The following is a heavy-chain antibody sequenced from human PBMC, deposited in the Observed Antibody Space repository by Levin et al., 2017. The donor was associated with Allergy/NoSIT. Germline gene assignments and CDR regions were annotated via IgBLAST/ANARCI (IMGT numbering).Heavy chain of an antibody. CDR2: ISGSGGST. D-gene: IGHD3-10*01. J-gene: IGHJ4*02. Sequence: PGGSLRLSCAASGFTFSSYAMSWVRQAPGKGLEWVSAISGSGGSTYYADSVKGRFTISRDNSKNTLYLQMNSLRAEDTAVYYCAKDHAAVQGVIITHDFDYWGQGTLVTVSS. V-gene: IGHV3-23*01. CDR3: AKDHAAVQGVIITHDFDY. CDR1: GFTFSSYA.